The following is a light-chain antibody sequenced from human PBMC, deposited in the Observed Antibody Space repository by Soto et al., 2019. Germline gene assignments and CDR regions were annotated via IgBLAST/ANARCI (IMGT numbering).Light chain of an antibody. V-gene: IGLV1-40*01. J-gene: IGLJ2*01. CDR1: RSNIGAGYD. CDR2: ANI. CDR3: QSYDNILTGLI. Sequence: QSVLTQSPSVSGALGQRVTISCTGSRSNIGAGYDVHWYQKLPGTAPKLIIYANINRPSGVPDRFSGSKSGTSVSLTITGLQAEDEADYYGQSYDNILTGLIFGGGTKLTVL.